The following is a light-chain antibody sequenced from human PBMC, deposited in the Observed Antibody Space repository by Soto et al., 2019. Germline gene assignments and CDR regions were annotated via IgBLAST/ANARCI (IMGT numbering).Light chain of an antibody. V-gene: IGLV2-14*03. Sequence: SDLTKAAYGNRFPGGSSSITSTRTSSDVGGYKYVSWYQHHPGKAPKLMIYDVSNRPSGVSNRFSGSKSGNTASLTISGIQAEDEADYYCSSYTSNNTPSFGTGTKVTVL. CDR3: SSYTSNNTPS. J-gene: IGLJ1*01. CDR1: SSDVGGYKY. CDR2: DVS.